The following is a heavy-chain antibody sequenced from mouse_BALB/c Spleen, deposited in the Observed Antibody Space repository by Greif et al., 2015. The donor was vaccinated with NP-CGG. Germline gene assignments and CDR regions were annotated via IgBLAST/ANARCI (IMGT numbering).Heavy chain of an antibody. J-gene: IGHJ4*01. CDR1: GFTFSSYG. Sequence: EVMLVESGGDLVKPGGSLKLSCAASGFTFSSYGMSWVRQTPDKRLEWVATISSGGSYTYYPDSVKGRFTISRDNAKNTLYLQMSSLKSEDTAMYYCARGDYDSDYYAMDYWGQGTSVTVSS. CDR2: ISSGGSYT. D-gene: IGHD2-4*01. V-gene: IGHV5-6*01. CDR3: ARGDYDSDYYAMDY.